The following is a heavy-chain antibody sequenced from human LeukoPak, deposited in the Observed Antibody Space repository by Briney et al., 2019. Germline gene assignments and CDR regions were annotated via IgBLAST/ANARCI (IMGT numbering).Heavy chain of an antibody. J-gene: IGHJ4*02. CDR3: TKDVASSGYRFESSGLSDY. Sequence: GGSLRLSCAASGFTFSSYCMSWVRQAPGKGLEWVANINEDGSKKYYADSVKGRLTISRDNSEKTLYLQMNSLRGEDTAVYYCTKDVASSGYRFESSGLSDYWGQGTLVTGSS. CDR1: GFTFSSYC. D-gene: IGHD3-22*01. CDR2: INEDGSKK. V-gene: IGHV3-7*03.